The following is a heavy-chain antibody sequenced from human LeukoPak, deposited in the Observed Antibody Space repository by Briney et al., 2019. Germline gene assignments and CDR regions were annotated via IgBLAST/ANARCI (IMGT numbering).Heavy chain of an antibody. CDR1: GGSFSGYY. Sequence: PSETLSLTCAVYGGSFSGYYWTWIRQPPGKGLERVGQINHSGDTNYNPSLKSRATMSVDTSTNQFSLKLTSLTAADTAVYYCARGRDCSGGSCFSWYFDLWGRGTLVTVPS. D-gene: IGHD2-15*01. J-gene: IGHJ2*01. CDR2: INHSGDT. V-gene: IGHV4-34*01. CDR3: ARGRDCSGGSCFSWYFDL.